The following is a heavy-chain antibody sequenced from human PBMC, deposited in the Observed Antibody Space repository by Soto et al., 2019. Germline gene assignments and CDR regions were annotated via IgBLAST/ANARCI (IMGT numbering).Heavy chain of an antibody. Sequence: GESLKISCKGSGYSFTSHWIGWVRQMPGKGLEWMGIIYPGDSDTTYSPSFQGQVTISADKSVSTAYLQWSSLKASDSAMYFCARQLSAGYHGMDVWGQGPTVTVSS. J-gene: IGHJ6*02. D-gene: IGHD2-15*01. CDR1: GYSFTSHW. CDR2: IYPGDSDT. V-gene: IGHV5-51*01. CDR3: ARQLSAGYHGMDV.